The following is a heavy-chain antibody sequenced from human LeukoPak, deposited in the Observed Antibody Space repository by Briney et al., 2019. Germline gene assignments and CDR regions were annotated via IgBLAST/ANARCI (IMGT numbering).Heavy chain of an antibody. CDR3: AKKIPNSNPFDY. J-gene: IGHJ4*02. V-gene: IGHV3-23*01. CDR2: ISGGGRTT. CDR1: GFTLSNYA. Sequence: GGYLRLSCVASGFTLSNYAMSWVRQAPGKGLEWVSVISGGGRTTYYAESVKGRFTISRDNSNNMVYLQMNSLRAEDTALYYCAKKIPNSNPFDYWGQGTLVTVSS.